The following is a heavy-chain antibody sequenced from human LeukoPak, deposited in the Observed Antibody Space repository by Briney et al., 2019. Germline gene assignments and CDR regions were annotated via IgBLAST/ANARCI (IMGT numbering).Heavy chain of an antibody. CDR3: ARYGGHDLEFDY. CDR2: ISGYNGVT. J-gene: IGHJ4*02. V-gene: IGHV1-18*01. CDR1: GYTFTSYG. D-gene: IGHD5-12*01. Sequence: ASVKVSCKTSGYTFTSYGLSWARRAPGQGLEWMGWISGYNGVTNYAETFQDRVTLTTDTSTSTAYMELRSLTSDDTAIHYCARYGGHDLEFDYWGQGTLVTVSS.